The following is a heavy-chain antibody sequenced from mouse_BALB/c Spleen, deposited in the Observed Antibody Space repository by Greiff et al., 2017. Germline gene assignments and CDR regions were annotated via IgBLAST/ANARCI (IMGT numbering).Heavy chain of an antibody. V-gene: IGHV14-3*02. Sequence: VHVKQSGAELVKPGASVKLSCTASGFNIKDTYMHWVKQRPEQGLEWIGRIDPANGNTKYDPKFQGKATITADTSSNTAYLQLSSLTSEDTAVYYCASMIPFAYWGQGTLVTVSA. J-gene: IGHJ3*01. CDR3: ASMIPFAY. CDR2: IDPANGNT. CDR1: GFNIKDTY. D-gene: IGHD2-3*01.